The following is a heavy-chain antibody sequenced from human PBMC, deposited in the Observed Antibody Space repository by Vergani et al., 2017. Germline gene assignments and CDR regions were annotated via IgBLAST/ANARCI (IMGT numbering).Heavy chain of an antibody. CDR3: ARALWDYYYYGMDV. D-gene: IGHD1-26*01. CDR1: GFTFSSYS. J-gene: IGHJ6*02. CDR2: ISSSSSTI. Sequence: EVQLVESGGGLVKPGGSLRLSCAASGFTFSSYSMNWVRQAPGKGLEWVSSISSSSSTIYYADSVKGRFTISRDNAKNSLYLQMNSLRADDTAVYYCARALWDYYYYGMDVWGQGTTVTVSS. V-gene: IGHV3-21*01.